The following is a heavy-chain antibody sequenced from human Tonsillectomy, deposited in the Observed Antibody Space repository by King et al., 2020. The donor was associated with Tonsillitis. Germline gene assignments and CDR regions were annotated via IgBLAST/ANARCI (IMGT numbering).Heavy chain of an antibody. CDR3: ARKGYYFDY. V-gene: IGHV4-31*03. CDR1: GGSISSGGYF. CDR2: THHSGST. Sequence: VQLQESGPGLVKPSQTLSLTCTVSGGSISSGGYFWSWIRQRPGKGLEWIGYTHHSGSTYYNPSLKSRVNISVDRSKNQFSLKLTSVTAADTAVYYCARKGYYFDYWGQGTLGTVTS. J-gene: IGHJ4*02.